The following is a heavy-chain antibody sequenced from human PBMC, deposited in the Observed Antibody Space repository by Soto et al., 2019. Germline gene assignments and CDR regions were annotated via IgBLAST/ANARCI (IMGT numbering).Heavy chain of an antibody. D-gene: IGHD6-19*01. J-gene: IGHJ4*02. CDR1: GDSVSSNTAA. V-gene: IGHV6-1*01. CDR3: ARGVAGSGFDL. CDR2: TYYRSDWRH. Sequence: SQTLSLTCAISGDSVSSNTAAWNWIRSSPSRGLEWLGRTYYRSDWRHDYAVSVKSRITVNPDTSKNHFSLQLNSVTPDDTAVYYCARGVAGSGFDLWGQGTLVTVSS.